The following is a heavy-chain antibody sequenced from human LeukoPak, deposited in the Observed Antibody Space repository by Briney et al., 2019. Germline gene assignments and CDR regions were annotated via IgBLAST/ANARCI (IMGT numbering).Heavy chain of an antibody. CDR3: ASGYSSSSGFDY. CDR1: GGSISSSSYY. D-gene: IGHD6-6*01. J-gene: IGHJ4*02. CDR2: IYYSRST. Sequence: SETLSLTCTVSGGSISSSSYYWGWIRQPPGKGLEWIGSIYYSRSTYYNPSLQSRVTISVDTSKNQFSLKLSSVTAADTAVYYCASGYSSSSGFDYWGQGTLVTVSS. V-gene: IGHV4-39*01.